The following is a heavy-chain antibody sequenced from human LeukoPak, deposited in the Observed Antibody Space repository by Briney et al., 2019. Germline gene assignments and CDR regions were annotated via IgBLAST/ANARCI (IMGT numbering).Heavy chain of an antibody. V-gene: IGHV4-4*07. CDR3: ARDTEAKRGSPYGIRN. J-gene: IGHJ4*02. Sequence: PSETLSLTCTVSGGSISSYYWSWLRQPAGKGLEWIGRIYTSGSTNYNPSLKSRVTMSVDTSKKQFSLNLSSVTAADTAVYYCARDTEAKRGSPYGIRNWGQGTLVTVSS. CDR2: IYTSGST. D-gene: IGHD3-10*01. CDR1: GGSISSYY.